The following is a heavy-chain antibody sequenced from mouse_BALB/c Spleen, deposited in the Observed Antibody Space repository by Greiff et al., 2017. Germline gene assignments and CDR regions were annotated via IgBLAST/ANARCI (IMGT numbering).Heavy chain of an antibody. Sequence: EVKLVESGGGLVQPGGSLRLSCATSGFTFTDYYMSWVRQPPGKALEWLGFIRNKANGYTTEYSASVKGRFTISRDNSQSILYLQMNTLRAEDSATYYCARENYDYDGFAYWGQGTLVTVSA. CDR2: IRNKANGYTT. D-gene: IGHD2-4*01. CDR1: GFTFTDYY. J-gene: IGHJ3*01. CDR3: ARENYDYDGFAY. V-gene: IGHV7-3*02.